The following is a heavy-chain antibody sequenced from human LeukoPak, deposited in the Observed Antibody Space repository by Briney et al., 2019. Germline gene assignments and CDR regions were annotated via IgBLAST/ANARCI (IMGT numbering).Heavy chain of an antibody. V-gene: IGHV4-30-2*01. CDR1: GGSISSGGYY. CDR3: ARGGGTLADYYYYDLVL. Sequence: SQTLSLTCTVSGGSISSGGYYWSWIRQPPGKGREWIGYIYHSGSTYYNPSHKSRVTISVDRSKNQFSLKLGSVTAADTAVYYCARGGGTLADYYYYDLVLWARGTTDSVSS. J-gene: IGHJ6*01. CDR2: IYHSGST. D-gene: IGHD1-1*01.